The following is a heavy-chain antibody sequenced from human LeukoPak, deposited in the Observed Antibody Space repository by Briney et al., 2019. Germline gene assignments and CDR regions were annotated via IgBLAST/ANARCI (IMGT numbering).Heavy chain of an antibody. CDR1: GGSISIYY. D-gene: IGHD6-6*01. CDR2: IYYSGST. J-gene: IGHJ6*03. Sequence: SETLSLTCTVSGGSISIYYWSWIRQPPGKGLEWIGYIYYSGSTNYNPSLKSRVTISVDTSKNQFSLKLSSVTAADTAVYYCARGLIAARLYYYYYYMDVWGKGTTVTVSS. CDR3: ARGLIAARLYYYYYYMDV. V-gene: IGHV4-59*01.